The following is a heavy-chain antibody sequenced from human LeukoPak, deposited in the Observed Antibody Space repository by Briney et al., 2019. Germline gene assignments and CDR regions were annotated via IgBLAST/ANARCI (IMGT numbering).Heavy chain of an antibody. D-gene: IGHD1-1*01. V-gene: IGHV3-30-3*01. CDR2: ISYDGSNK. Sequence: PGRSLRLSCAASGFTFSSYAMHWVRQAPGKGLEWVAVISYDGSNKYYADSVKGRFTISRDNSKNTLYLQMNSLRAEDTAVYYCARDLEGRLYYWGQGTLVTVSS. CDR1: GFTFSSYA. J-gene: IGHJ4*02. CDR3: ARDLEGRLYY.